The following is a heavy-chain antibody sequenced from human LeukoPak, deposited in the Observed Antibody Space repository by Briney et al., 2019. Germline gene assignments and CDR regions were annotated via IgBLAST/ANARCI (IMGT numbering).Heavy chain of an antibody. CDR1: GYTFTSYD. D-gene: IGHD3-3*01. V-gene: IGHV1-8*03. CDR2: MNPNSGNT. CDR3: ARGGVAVTYYDFWSGYNDAFDI. J-gene: IGHJ3*02. Sequence: ASVKVSCKASGYTFTSYDINWVRQATGQGLEWMGWMNPNSGNTGYAQKFQGRVTITRNTSISTAYMELSSLRSEDTAVYYCARGGVAVTYYDFWSGYNDAFDIWGQGTMVTVSS.